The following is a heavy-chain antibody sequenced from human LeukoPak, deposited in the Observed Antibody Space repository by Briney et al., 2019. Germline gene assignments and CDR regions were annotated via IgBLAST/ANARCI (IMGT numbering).Heavy chain of an antibody. CDR1: GGSVSSGSYY. V-gene: IGHV4-61*01. CDR3: ARDGPYYDYVWGSYYAFDI. J-gene: IGHJ3*02. D-gene: IGHD3-16*01. CDR2: IYYSGST. Sequence: SETLSLTCTVSGGSVSSGSYYWSWIRQPPGKGLEWIGYIYYSGSTNYNPSLKCRVTISVDTSKNQFSLKLSSVTAADTAVYYCARDGPYYDYVWGSYYAFDIWGQGTMVTVSS.